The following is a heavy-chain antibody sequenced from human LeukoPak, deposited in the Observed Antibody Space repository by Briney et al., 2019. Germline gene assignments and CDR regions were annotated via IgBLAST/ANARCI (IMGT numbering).Heavy chain of an antibody. J-gene: IGHJ4*02. CDR1: GGSFSGYY. D-gene: IGHD2-2*01. CDR3: ARRPRGDIVVVPAATHFDY. Sequence: PSQTLSLICAVYGGSFSGYYWSWIPQPPGKGLEWIGEIHHSGSTNYNPSLKSRVAISVDTSKNQFSLKLSSVTAADTAVYYCARRPRGDIVVVPAATHFDYWGQGTLVTVSS. CDR2: IHHSGST. V-gene: IGHV4-34*01.